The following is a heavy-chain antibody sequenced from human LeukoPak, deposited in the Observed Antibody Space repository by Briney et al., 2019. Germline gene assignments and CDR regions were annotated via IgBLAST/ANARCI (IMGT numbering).Heavy chain of an antibody. D-gene: IGHD1-26*01. Sequence: SQTLSLTCTVSGGSISSGGYYWSWIRQPPGKGLEWIGYIYHSGSTYYNPSLKSRVTISVDRSKNQFSLKLSSVTAADTAVYYCARTVEWELLGDIRTAFDIWGQGTMVTVSS. CDR1: GGSISSGGYY. V-gene: IGHV4-30-2*01. J-gene: IGHJ3*02. CDR2: IYHSGST. CDR3: ARTVEWELLGDIRTAFDI.